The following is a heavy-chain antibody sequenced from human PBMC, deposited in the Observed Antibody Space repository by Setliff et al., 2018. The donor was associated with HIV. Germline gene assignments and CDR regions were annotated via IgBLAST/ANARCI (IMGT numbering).Heavy chain of an antibody. V-gene: IGHV1-18*01. CDR2: INPRSGVT. CDR3: ARDSGTNDHFLSPYYGALDF. D-gene: IGHD3-3*02. CDR1: GYIFISYG. J-gene: IGHJ4*02. Sequence: ASVKVSCKASGYIFISYGFCWVRQAPGQGLQWMGWINPRSGVTKYAQKFQGRFIMTTDTTINTLYMELERLTSDDRALYYCARDSGTNDHFLSPYYGALDFWGLGTLVTVS.